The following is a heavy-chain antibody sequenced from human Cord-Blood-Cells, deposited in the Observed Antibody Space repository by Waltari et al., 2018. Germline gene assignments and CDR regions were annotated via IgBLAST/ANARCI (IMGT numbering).Heavy chain of an antibody. Sequence: QVQLVQSGAEVKKPGSSVKVSCKASGGTFSSYAISWVRQAPGQGLEWMGGIIPIFGTANDAQKCQGRVTITADESTSTAYMELSSLRSEDTAVYYCAMPSGDLNYYYYYGMDVWGQGTTVTVSS. CDR3: AMPSGDLNYYYYYGMDV. D-gene: IGHD7-27*01. CDR1: GGTFSSYA. J-gene: IGHJ6*02. CDR2: IIPIFGTA. V-gene: IGHV1-69*01.